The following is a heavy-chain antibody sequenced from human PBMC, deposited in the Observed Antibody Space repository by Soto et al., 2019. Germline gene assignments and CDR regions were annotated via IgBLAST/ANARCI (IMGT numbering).Heavy chain of an antibody. CDR1: GYTFTSYG. Sequence: ASVKVSCKASGYTFTSYGISWVRQAPGQGLEWMGWISAYNGNTNYAQKLQGRVTMTTDTSTSTAYMELRSLRSDDTAVYYCARDQVSIVIDSSGENFDYWGQGTLVTVS. V-gene: IGHV1-18*01. CDR2: ISAYNGNT. CDR3: ARDQVSIVIDSSGENFDY. D-gene: IGHD3-22*01. J-gene: IGHJ4*02.